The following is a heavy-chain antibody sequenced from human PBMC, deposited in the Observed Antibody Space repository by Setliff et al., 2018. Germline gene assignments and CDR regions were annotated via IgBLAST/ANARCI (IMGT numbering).Heavy chain of an antibody. D-gene: IGHD3-22*01. CDR3: VRHPYYDSSGYYSYFDY. CDR2: LKPGDSGI. V-gene: IGHV5-51*01. Sequence: GESLKLSCKGSGYSFSNYWIGWVRQMPGKGLEWMGILKPGDSGIRYSPSFQGQVTLSADTSIATAYLHWTSLKASDTAMYYCVRHPYYDSSGYYSYFDYWGQGALVTVSS. J-gene: IGHJ4*02. CDR1: GYSFSNYW.